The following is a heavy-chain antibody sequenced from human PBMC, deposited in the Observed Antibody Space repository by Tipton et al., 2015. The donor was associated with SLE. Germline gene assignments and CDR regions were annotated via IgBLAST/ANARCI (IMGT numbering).Heavy chain of an antibody. V-gene: IGHV4-59*08. J-gene: IGHJ4*02. CDR3: ARYDGGNHAFDY. D-gene: IGHD4-23*01. CDR1: GGSIGSHY. CDR2: LSHSGST. Sequence: TLSLTCTVSGGSIGSHYWNWIRQSPGKGLEWIGYLSHSGSTNYNPSLKSRVTMSVDTSKNQFSLKMSSVTAADTAVYYCARYDGGNHAFDYWGQGTLVTVSS.